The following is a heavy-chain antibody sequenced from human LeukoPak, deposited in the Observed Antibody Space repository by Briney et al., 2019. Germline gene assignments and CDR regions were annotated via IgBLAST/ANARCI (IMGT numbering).Heavy chain of an antibody. V-gene: IGHV1-69*13. CDR1: GGTVSSYA. J-gene: IGHJ4*02. Sequence: SVKVSCKASGGTVSSYAISWVRQAPGQGLEWMGGIIPIFGTANYAQKFQGRVTITADESTSTAYMELSSLRSEDTAVYYCARVASDSSGYYYLIDYWGQGTLVTVSS. CDR2: IIPIFGTA. CDR3: ARVASDSSGYYYLIDY. D-gene: IGHD3-22*01.